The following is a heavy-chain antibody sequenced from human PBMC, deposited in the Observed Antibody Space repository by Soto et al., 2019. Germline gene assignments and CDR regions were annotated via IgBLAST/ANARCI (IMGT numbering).Heavy chain of an antibody. CDR2: INYSGST. J-gene: IGHJ6*02. Sequence: SETLSLTCAVYGGSFSGYYWSWIRQPPGKGLEWIGEINYSGSTNYNPSLKSRVTISVDTSKNQFSLKLSSVTAADTAVYYCARVPLLAVAGPLDYYYYGMDVWGQGTTVTVSS. CDR1: GGSFSGYY. CDR3: ARVPLLAVAGPLDYYYYGMDV. D-gene: IGHD6-19*01. V-gene: IGHV4-34*01.